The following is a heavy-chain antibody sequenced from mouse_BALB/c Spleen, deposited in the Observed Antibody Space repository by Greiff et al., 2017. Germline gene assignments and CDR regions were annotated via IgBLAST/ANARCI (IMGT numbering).Heavy chain of an antibody. D-gene: IGHD1-1*01. Sequence: EVQLQQSGAELVRPGALVKLSCKASGFNIKDYYMHWVKQRPEQGLEWIGWIDPENGNTIYDPKFQGKASITADTSSNTAYLQLSSLTSEDTAVYYCARDGHYYGSREDYFDVWGAGTTVTVSS. J-gene: IGHJ1*01. V-gene: IGHV14-1*02. CDR3: ARDGHYYGSREDYFDV. CDR2: IDPENGNT. CDR1: GFNIKDYY.